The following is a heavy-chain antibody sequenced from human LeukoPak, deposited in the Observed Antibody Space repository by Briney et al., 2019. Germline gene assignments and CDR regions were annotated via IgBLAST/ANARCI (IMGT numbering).Heavy chain of an antibody. V-gene: IGHV3-48*03. CDR2: INRGASTI. CDR1: GFSFSSYE. CDR3: ASAYGGLLDY. Sequence: PGGSLRLSCAASGFSFSSYEMNWVRQAPGKGLEWVSYINRGASTIYYADSVKGRFTISRDNAKKSLYLRMNNLRAEDTAVYYCASAYGGLLDYWGQETLVTVSS. J-gene: IGHJ4*02. D-gene: IGHD3-16*01.